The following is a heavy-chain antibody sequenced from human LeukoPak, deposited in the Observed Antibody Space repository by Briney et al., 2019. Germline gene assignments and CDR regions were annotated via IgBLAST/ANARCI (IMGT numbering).Heavy chain of an antibody. J-gene: IGHJ3*02. Sequence: GGSLRLSCAASGFTFNAYTMNWVRQAPGKGLEWVSSISSSSSYIYYADSVKGRFTISRGNARNSLYLQMNSLRAEDTAVYYCARERRPPPNAFDIWGQGTMVTVSS. CDR2: ISSSSSYI. CDR1: GFTFNAYT. V-gene: IGHV3-21*01. CDR3: ARERRPPPNAFDI.